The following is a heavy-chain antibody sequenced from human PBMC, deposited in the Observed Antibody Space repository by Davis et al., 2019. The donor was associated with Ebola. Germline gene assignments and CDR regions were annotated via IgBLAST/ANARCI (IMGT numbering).Heavy chain of an antibody. CDR1: GYTFTGYY. CDR2: INPNSGGT. Sequence: ASVKVSCKASGYTFTGYYMHWVRQAPGQGLEWMGWINPNSGGTNYAQKFQGWVTMTRDTSISTAYMELSRLRSDDTAVYYCARERLKGVTFGVYYFDYWGQGTLVTVSS. CDR3: ARERLKGVTFGVYYFDY. D-gene: IGHD3-10*01. J-gene: IGHJ4*02. V-gene: IGHV1-2*04.